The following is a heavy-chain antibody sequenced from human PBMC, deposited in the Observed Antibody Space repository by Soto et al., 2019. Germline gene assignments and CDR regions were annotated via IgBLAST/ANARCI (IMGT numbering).Heavy chain of an antibody. CDR1: GFTVSSYR. Sequence: GGSLRLSCAASGFTVSSYRMNWVRQAPGKGLEWVSSISSSSSYIYYADSVKGRFTISRDNAKNSLYLQMNSLRAEDTAVYYCARDSRDGYNWDFDYWGQGTLVTV. V-gene: IGHV3-21*01. CDR2: ISSSSSYI. D-gene: IGHD5-12*01. J-gene: IGHJ4*02. CDR3: ARDSRDGYNWDFDY.